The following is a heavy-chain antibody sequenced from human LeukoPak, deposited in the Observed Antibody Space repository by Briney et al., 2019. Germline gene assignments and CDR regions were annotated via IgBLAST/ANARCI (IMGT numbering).Heavy chain of an antibody. J-gene: IGHJ4*02. CDR1: EHIFTNYY. Sequence: ASVKVSCKASEHIFTNYYMHWVRQVPGQGLEWMGWISAYNGNTNYAQKLQGRVTMTTDTSTSTAYMELRSLRSDDTAVYYCARDQEYSYGSCFDYWGQGTLVTVSS. D-gene: IGHD5-18*01. V-gene: IGHV1-18*04. CDR3: ARDQEYSYGSCFDY. CDR2: ISAYNGNT.